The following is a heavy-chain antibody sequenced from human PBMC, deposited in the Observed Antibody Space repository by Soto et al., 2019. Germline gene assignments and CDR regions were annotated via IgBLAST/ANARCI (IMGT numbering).Heavy chain of an antibody. Sequence: QVQLVESGGGVVEPGRSLRLSCAASGFTFSSYGMHWVRQAPGKGLEWVAVISYDGSNKYYADSVKGRFTISRDSSKNTQYLQMNSLRAEDTAVYYCAKDQGDSRGYYPFDYWGQGTLVTVSS. CDR3: AKDQGDSRGYYPFDY. D-gene: IGHD3-22*01. J-gene: IGHJ4*02. V-gene: IGHV3-30*18. CDR1: GFTFSSYG. CDR2: ISYDGSNK.